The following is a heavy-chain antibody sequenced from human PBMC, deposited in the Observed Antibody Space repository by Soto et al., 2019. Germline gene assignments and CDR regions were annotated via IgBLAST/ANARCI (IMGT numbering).Heavy chain of an antibody. CDR2: IKQDGSEK. V-gene: IGHV3-7*01. D-gene: IGHD3-3*01. Sequence: EVQLVESGGGLVQPGGSLRLSCAASGFTFSSYWVSWVRQAPGKGLEWVANIKQDGSEKYYVDSVKGRFTISRDNAKNSLYLQMNSLRAEDTAVYYCARDSAYYDFWSGYYRVGYFDYWGQGTLVTVSS. CDR1: GFTFSSYW. J-gene: IGHJ4*02. CDR3: ARDSAYYDFWSGYYRVGYFDY.